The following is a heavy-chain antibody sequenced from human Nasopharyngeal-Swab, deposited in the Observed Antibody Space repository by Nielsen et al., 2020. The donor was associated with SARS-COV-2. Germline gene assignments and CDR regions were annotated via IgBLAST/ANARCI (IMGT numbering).Heavy chain of an antibody. D-gene: IGHD3-22*01. CDR1: AASISTYY. CDR2: IYYSGST. V-gene: IGHV4-39*07. J-gene: IGHJ2*01. CDR3: AKTPIITMIVVVIEHWYFDL. Sequence: SETLSLTCTVSAASISTYYWSWIRQPPGKGLEWIGSIYYSGSTYYNPSLKSRVTISVDTSKNQFSLKLSSVTAADTAVYYCAKTPIITMIVVVIEHWYFDLWGRGTLVTVSS.